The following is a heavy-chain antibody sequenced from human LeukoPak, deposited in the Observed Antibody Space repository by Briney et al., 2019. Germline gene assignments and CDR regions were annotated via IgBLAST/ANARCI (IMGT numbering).Heavy chain of an antibody. CDR2: ISASCGSS. V-gene: IGHV3-23*01. J-gene: IGHJ4*02. CDR3: AKEMALGIPVAGFFDF. CDR1: GFTFSDYA. Sequence: GGSLRVSCAASGFTFSDYAIDWVRQAPGKGLEWVSAISASCGSSYYADSVRDRFTISRDNSKNMLYLKMSSLRAEDTAVYYCAKEMALGIPVAGFFDFWGQGTLVTVSS. D-gene: IGHD6-19*01.